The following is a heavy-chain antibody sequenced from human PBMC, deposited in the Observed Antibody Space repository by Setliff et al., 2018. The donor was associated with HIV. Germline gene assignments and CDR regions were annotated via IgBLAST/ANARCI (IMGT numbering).Heavy chain of an antibody. V-gene: IGHV4-61*09. J-gene: IGHJ4*02. Sequence: SETLSLTCTVSCGSISSVSDYWSWIRQPAGKGLEWIGQIHVSGTTNYNPFLKSRVTISIDTSKHQFSLQLTSVTAADTAVYFCARDVMEWFGNYFDNWGQGALVTVSS. CDR2: IHVSGTT. CDR1: CGSISSVSDY. D-gene: IGHD3-3*01. CDR3: ARDVMEWFGNYFDN.